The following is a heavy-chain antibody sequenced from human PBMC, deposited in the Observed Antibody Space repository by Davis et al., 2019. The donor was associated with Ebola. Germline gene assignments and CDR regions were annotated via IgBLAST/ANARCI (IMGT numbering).Heavy chain of an antibody. CDR1: GNSYTSYW. CDR2: IYTGDSDT. Sequence: GESLKISCEGSGNSYTSYWIGWVRQKPGKGLEWMGIIYTGDSDTRYSPSFRGQVTISADRSISTAYLQWSSLKAADTAIYFCATLRRTITGMDDGFDIWGQGTQVTVSS. CDR3: ATLRRTITGMDDGFDI. V-gene: IGHV5-51*01. D-gene: IGHD1-20*01. J-gene: IGHJ3*02.